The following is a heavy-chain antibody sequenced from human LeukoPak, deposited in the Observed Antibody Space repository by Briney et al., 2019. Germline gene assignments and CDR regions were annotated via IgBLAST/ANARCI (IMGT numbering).Heavy chain of an antibody. CDR1: GGSISSYY. J-gene: IGHJ5*02. CDR3: AREPAVSTAAGMRTWFDP. CDR2: IYTSGST. Sequence: SETLSLTCTVSGGSISSYYWSWIRQPAGKGLEWIGRIYTSGSTNYNPSLKSRVTMSVDTSKNQFSLKLSSVTAADTAVYYCAREPAVSTAAGMRTWFDPWGQGTLVTVSS. V-gene: IGHV4-4*07. D-gene: IGHD6-13*01.